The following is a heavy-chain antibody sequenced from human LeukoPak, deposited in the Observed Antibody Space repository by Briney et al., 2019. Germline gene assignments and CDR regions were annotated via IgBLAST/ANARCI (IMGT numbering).Heavy chain of an antibody. CDR2: IYTSGST. Sequence: SETLSLTRTVSGGSTSSGSYYWSWIRQPAGKGLEWIGRIYTSGSTNYNPSLKSRVTISVDTSKNQFSLKLSSVTAADTAVYYCARECITMVRGVITAFDYWGQGTLVTVSS. CDR1: GGSTSSGSYY. CDR3: ARECITMVRGVITAFDY. D-gene: IGHD3-10*01. J-gene: IGHJ4*02. V-gene: IGHV4-61*02.